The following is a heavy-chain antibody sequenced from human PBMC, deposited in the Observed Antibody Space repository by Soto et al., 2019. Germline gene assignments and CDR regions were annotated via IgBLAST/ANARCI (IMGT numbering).Heavy chain of an antibody. J-gene: IGHJ4*02. D-gene: IGHD3-3*01. CDR2: INPSGGST. V-gene: IGHV1-46*01. CDR3: ARDPTYYDFWIGYYIPGENPDY. CDR1: GYTFTSYY. Sequence: ASVKVSCKAPGYTFTSYYMHWVRQAPGQGLEWTGIINPSGGSTSYAQKFQGRVTMTRDTSTSTVYMELSSLRSEDTAVYYCARDPTYYDFWIGYYIPGENPDYWGQGTLVTVSS.